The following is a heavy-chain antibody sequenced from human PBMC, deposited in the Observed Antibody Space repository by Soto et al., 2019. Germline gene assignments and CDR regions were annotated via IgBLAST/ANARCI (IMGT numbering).Heavy chain of an antibody. V-gene: IGHV3-48*01. CDR2: ISTNNDAI. CDR3: ASVLGSRRSGSYPSY. D-gene: IGHD3-10*01. CDR1: GFSISDCS. J-gene: IGHJ4*02. Sequence: EVQLVESGGGLVQPGGSLRLSCAASGFSISDCSMNWVRRAPGKGLEWISYISTNNDAIYYADSVKGRFTISRDNAKNSLYLQMNILRAEDTALYYCASVLGSRRSGSYPSYWGQGTLVTVSS.